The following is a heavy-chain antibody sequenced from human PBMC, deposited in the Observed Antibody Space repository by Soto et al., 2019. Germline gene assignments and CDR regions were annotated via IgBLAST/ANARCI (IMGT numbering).Heavy chain of an antibody. J-gene: IGHJ4*02. D-gene: IGHD6-25*01. V-gene: IGHV3-21*02. CDR2: ISSSSTYI. CDR3: ARNYSSGGDY. Sequence: EVQLVESGGGLVKPGGSLRLSCAASGFTFSSYSMNWVRQAPGKGLEWVSSISSSSTYIYYADSVKGRFTISRDNAKNLLYLQMNSLRAEDTAVYYCARNYSSGGDYWGQGTLVTVSS. CDR1: GFTFSSYS.